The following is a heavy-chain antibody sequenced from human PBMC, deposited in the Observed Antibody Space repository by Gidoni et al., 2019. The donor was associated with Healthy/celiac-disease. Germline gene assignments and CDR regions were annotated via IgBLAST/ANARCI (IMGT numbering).Heavy chain of an antibody. J-gene: IGHJ4*02. CDR2: IIPIFGTA. CDR3: ARDRRYYGSGSYFSYYFDY. V-gene: IGHV1-69*01. D-gene: IGHD3-10*01. Sequence: QVQLVQSGAEVKKPGSSVKVSCKASGGTFSSHAISRVRQAPGQGLEWMGGIIPIFGTANYAQKFQGRVTITADESTSTAYMELSSLRSEDTAVYYCARDRRYYGSGSYFSYYFDYWGQGTLVTVSS. CDR1: GGTFSSHA.